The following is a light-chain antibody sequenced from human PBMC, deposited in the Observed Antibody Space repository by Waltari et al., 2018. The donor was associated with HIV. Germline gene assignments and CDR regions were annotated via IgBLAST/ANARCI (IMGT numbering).Light chain of an antibody. J-gene: IGKJ1*01. CDR1: QTVLYTSNTKNY. Sequence: DIVMTQSPDSLAASLGERATINCKSNQTVLYTSNTKNYLAWYQQKPGQPPKLLIYWASTRESGVPDRCSGSGSGTDFTLTIRSLQAEDVAVYYCQQYFSTPWTFGQGTKVEIK. CDR2: WAS. V-gene: IGKV4-1*01. CDR3: QQYFSTPWT.